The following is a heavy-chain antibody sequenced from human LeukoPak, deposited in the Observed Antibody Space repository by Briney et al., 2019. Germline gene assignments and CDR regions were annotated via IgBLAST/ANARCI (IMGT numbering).Heavy chain of an antibody. CDR1: GGSISRGGFY. CDR3: ARERLRDSSGYYPFDS. CDR2: INTSGFT. Sequence: SETLSLTCTVSGGSISRGGFYWSWIRRPAGKGLEWIGRINTSGFTNYNPSLKSRVTISVDTSKNQFSLKLSSVTAADTAVYSCARERLRDSSGYYPFDSWGQGTLVTVSS. V-gene: IGHV4-61*02. J-gene: IGHJ4*02. D-gene: IGHD3-22*01.